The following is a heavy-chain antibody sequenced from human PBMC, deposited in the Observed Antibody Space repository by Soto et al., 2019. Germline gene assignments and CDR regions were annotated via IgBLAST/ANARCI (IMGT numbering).Heavy chain of an antibody. CDR2: IYYSGST. D-gene: IGHD3-22*01. Sequence: SETLSLTCTVSGGSISSSSYYWGWIRQPPGKGLEWIGSIYYSGSTYYNPSLKGRVTISVDTSKNQFSLKLSSVTAADTAVYYCARAINYYDSSGYYYVYYYYGMDVWGQGTTVTVS. V-gene: IGHV4-39*01. CDR3: ARAINYYDSSGYYYVYYYYGMDV. CDR1: GGSISSSSYY. J-gene: IGHJ6*02.